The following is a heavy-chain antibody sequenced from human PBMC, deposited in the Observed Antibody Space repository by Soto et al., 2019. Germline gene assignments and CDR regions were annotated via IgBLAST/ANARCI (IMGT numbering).Heavy chain of an antibody. CDR2: IVGSGGST. V-gene: IGHV3-23*01. Sequence: GGSLGLSCAASGLTFSSYAMSWVRQAPGKGLEWVSTIVGSGGSTYYTDSVKGRFTISRDNSKNTLYLQMNSLRAEDTAIYYCEPSALVYWGQGTLVTVSS. CDR1: GLTFSSYA. J-gene: IGHJ4*02. D-gene: IGHD1-26*01. CDR3: EPSALVY.